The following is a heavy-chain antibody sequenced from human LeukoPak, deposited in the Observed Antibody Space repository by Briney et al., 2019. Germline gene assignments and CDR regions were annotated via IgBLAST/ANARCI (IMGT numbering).Heavy chain of an antibody. D-gene: IGHD3-22*01. J-gene: IGHJ4*02. Sequence: ASVKVSCKASGYTFTSYGISWVRQAPGQGLEWMGWISAYNGNTNYAQKLQGRVTMTTDTSTSTAYMELRSLRSDDTAVYYCARGPWLLLALPATPNDYWGQGTLVTVSS. CDR1: GYTFTSYG. V-gene: IGHV1-18*01. CDR2: ISAYNGNT. CDR3: ARGPWLLLALPATPNDY.